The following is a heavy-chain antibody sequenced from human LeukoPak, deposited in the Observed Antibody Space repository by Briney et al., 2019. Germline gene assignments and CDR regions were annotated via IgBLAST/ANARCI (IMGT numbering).Heavy chain of an antibody. CDR1: GFTFSGYW. V-gene: IGHV3-7*04. CDR2: IKQDGSEK. D-gene: IGHD3-22*01. Sequence: TLGSLRLSCAASGFTFSGYWMSWVRQAPGKGLEWVANIKQDGSEKYDVDSVKGRFTISRDNAKNSMYLQMNSLRAEDTAVYYCARGSGNYYYWGQGTLVTVSS. CDR3: ARGSGNYYY. J-gene: IGHJ4*02.